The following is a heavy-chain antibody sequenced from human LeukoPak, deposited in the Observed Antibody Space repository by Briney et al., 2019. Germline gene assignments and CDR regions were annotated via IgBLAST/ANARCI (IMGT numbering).Heavy chain of an antibody. D-gene: IGHD3-10*01. CDR2: IKQDGSEK. V-gene: IGHV3-7*01. CDR1: GFTFSSYW. CDR3: ARDRVTMVRGGYYYGMDV. J-gene: IGHJ6*02. Sequence: GGSLRLSCAASGFTFSSYWMSWVRQAPGKGLEWVANIKQDGSEKYYVDSVKGRFTISRDNAKNSLYLQMNSLRAEDTAVYYCARDRVTMVRGGYYYGMDVWGQGTTVTVSS.